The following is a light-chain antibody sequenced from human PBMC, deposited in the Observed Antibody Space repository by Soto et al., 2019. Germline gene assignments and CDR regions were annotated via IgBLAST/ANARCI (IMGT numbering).Light chain of an antibody. CDR1: QSVGSN. J-gene: IGKJ2*01. CDR3: QQYNNWPPDT. CDR2: GSS. V-gene: IGKV3-15*01. Sequence: EIVMTQSPATLSVSPGERATLSCRASQSVGSNLAWYQQKPGQAPRLLIYGSSTTATGIPARFSGSGSGTEFTRTISSLQSEDLAVYYCQQYNNWPPDTFGQGTKLEI.